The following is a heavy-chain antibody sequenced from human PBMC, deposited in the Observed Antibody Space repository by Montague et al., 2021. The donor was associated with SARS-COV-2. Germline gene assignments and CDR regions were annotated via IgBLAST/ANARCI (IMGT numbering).Heavy chain of an antibody. CDR2: VYTNGRT. J-gene: IGHJ4*02. D-gene: IGHD3-22*01. V-gene: IGHV4-59*01. Sequence: SEILSLTCNVSGGSIGSYYWSWIRQPPGKGLEWIGYVYTNGRTNYNPSLKSRATLSVDVSKNQFSVTLTSVTGADTAVYFCARGRPYDSQYWGRGTLVTVSS. CDR3: ARGRPYDSQY. CDR1: GGSIGSYY.